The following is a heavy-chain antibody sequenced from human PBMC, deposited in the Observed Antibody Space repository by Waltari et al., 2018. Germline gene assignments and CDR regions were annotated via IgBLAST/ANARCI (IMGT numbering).Heavy chain of an antibody. CDR3: ARAPPLDITGTPWYFDY. Sequence: QVQLQESGPGLVKPSETLSLTCAVSGYSISSGYYWGWIRQPPGKGLEWIGSIYHSGSNYYNPSLKSRVTISVDTAKNQFSRKLSSVTAADTAVYYCARAPPLDITGTPWYFDYWGQGTLVTVSS. V-gene: IGHV4-38-2*01. CDR2: IYHSGSN. J-gene: IGHJ4*02. CDR1: GYSISSGYY. D-gene: IGHD1-7*01.